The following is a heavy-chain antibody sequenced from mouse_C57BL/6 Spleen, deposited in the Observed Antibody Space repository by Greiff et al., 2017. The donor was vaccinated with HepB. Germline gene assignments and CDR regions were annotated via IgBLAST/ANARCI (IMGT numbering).Heavy chain of an antibody. CDR1: GYTFTSYW. Sequence: QVQLQQPGAELVMPGASVKLSCKASGYTFTSYWMHWVKQRPGQGLEWIGEIDPSDSYTNYNQKFKGKSTLTVDKSSSTAYMQLSSLTSDDSAVYYCARDGYFDYWGQGTTLTVSS. CDR2: IDPSDSYT. J-gene: IGHJ2*01. CDR3: ARDGYFDY. V-gene: IGHV1-69*01. D-gene: IGHD2-3*01.